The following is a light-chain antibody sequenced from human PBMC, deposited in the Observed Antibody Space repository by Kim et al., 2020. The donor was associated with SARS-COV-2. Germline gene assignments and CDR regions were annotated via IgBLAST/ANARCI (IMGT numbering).Light chain of an antibody. CDR1: EAIGSW. V-gene: IGKV1-5*03. CDR3: QSFNSYSAMFT. Sequence: SVGDRVTSTCRAREAIGSWLAWYQHKPEKAPTLLIYMASSLEGGVPLRFSGSGSGTEFTLTISILQPDDFATYYCQSFNSYSAMFTFGQGTKLEI. J-gene: IGKJ2*01. CDR2: MAS.